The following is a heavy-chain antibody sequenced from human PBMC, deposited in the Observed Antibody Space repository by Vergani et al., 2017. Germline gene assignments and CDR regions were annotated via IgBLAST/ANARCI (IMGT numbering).Heavy chain of an antibody. Sequence: QVQVVQSGAEVKKSGASVKVSCKTSGYTFSNYYMHWVRQAPGQGLEWMAIINPSGGHTNYAQKFQGRVTMTMDTSTSTVYMELSSLRSEDTAIYYCARGDYGILTGYRYWGQGTLVTVSA. CDR3: ARGDYGILTGYRY. V-gene: IGHV1-46*03. CDR1: GYTFSNYY. CDR2: INPSGGHT. D-gene: IGHD3-9*01. J-gene: IGHJ4*02.